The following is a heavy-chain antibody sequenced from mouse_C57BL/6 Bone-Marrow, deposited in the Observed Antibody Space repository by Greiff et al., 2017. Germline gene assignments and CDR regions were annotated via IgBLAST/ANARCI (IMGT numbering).Heavy chain of an antibody. V-gene: IGHV5-17*01. CDR3: ARDRRFDY. D-gene: IGHD3-2*01. Sequence: EVKLVESGGGLVKPGGSLKLSCAASGFTFSDYGMHWVRQAPEKGLEWVAYISSGSSTIYYADTVQGRFTSSRDNAKNTLCLQMTSLRSEDTAMYYCARDRRFDYWGQGTTLTVSS. CDR1: GFTFSDYG. J-gene: IGHJ2*01. CDR2: ISSGSSTI.